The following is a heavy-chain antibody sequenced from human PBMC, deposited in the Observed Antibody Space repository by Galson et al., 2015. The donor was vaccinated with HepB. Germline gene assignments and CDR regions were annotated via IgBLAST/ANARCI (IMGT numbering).Heavy chain of an antibody. V-gene: IGHV3-30*01. Sequence: SLRLSCAASGFTFSPYPMHWVCQAPGTGLEWVAVISHDGSSIKNADSVKGRFTISRDNSKNTLYLQMNSLRPEDTAVYYCARDQGHHLVGATDVFDIWGQGTLVTVSS. CDR1: GFTFSPYP. D-gene: IGHD1-26*01. CDR3: ARDQGHHLVGATDVFDI. CDR2: ISHDGSSI. J-gene: IGHJ3*02.